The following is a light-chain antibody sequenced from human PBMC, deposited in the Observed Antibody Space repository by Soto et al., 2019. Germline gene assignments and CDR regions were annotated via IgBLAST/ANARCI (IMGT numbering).Light chain of an antibody. J-gene: IGKJ1*01. CDR3: QHNYTTPPT. V-gene: IGKV1-39*01. Sequence: DIQMTQFPSSLSASVGDRVTLTCRASKSIYGSLNWYQQKPGKAPKVLISGASTLQSGVPSRFSGSGSGPDFILTINSRQPEDFATYYCQHNYTTPPTFGKGTKVEMK. CDR2: GAS. CDR1: KSIYGS.